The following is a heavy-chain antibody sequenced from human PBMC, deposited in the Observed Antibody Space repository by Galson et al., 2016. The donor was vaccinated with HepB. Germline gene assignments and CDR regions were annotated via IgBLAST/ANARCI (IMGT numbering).Heavy chain of an antibody. V-gene: IGHV3-23*01. CDR1: GFSFSNSG. J-gene: IGHJ4*02. D-gene: IGHD3-16*01. CDR2: INRSGDAT. Sequence: SLRLSCEASGFSFSNSGMSWVRQAPGRGLVWVSGINRSGDATHYADFVKGRFTISRDNSKNTLYLYMNNLTAGDTAIYYCGKHGGFDYWGQGALVTVSS. CDR3: GKHGGFDY.